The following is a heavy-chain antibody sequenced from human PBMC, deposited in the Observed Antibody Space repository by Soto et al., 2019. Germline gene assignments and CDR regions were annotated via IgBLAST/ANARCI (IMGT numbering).Heavy chain of an antibody. V-gene: IGHV1-69*06. CDR3: ARDMTRTVVPYFDF. Sequence: QVQLVQSGADVKKPGSSVKVSCKASRGTFSNYVVNWVRQAPGQGLEWMGRFIAISGAANYAQKFQGRDTITADKSTSTSYMELSSLRSEDTAVYYCARDMTRTVVPYFDFWGQGTLVTVS. CDR2: FIAISGAA. D-gene: IGHD1-7*01. CDR1: RGTFSNYV. J-gene: IGHJ4*02.